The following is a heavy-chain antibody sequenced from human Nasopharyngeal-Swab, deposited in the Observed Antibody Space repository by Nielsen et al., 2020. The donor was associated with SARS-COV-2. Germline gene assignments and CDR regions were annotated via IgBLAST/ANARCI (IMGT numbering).Heavy chain of an antibody. Sequence: DASVRLSGAASGFTFSGYWMSWVRQAPGKGLEWVANIKQDGSEKYYVDSVKGRFNTSRDNAKNSLYLQMNSLRAEDTAVYYCAGGYSSPDVWGKGTTVTVSS. V-gene: IGHV3-7*01. CDR1: GFTFSGYW. D-gene: IGHD6-13*01. CDR2: IKQDGSEK. CDR3: AGGYSSPDV. J-gene: IGHJ6*04.